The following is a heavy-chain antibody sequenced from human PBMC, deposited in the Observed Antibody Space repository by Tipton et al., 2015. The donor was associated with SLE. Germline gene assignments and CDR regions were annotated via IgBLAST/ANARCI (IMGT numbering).Heavy chain of an antibody. CDR1: GDSLRNYY. CDR2: FYHGGTT. CDR3: ARGVRIAVVKGWYFDL. J-gene: IGHJ2*01. D-gene: IGHD6-19*01. Sequence: TLSLTCPVSGDSLRNYYWSWIRQSAGKGLEWMGRFYHGGTTSYNPSFKSRVTMSADTSKNQFSLKLNSVTAADTAVYYCARGVRIAVVKGWYFDLWGRGTLVTVSS. V-gene: IGHV4-4*07.